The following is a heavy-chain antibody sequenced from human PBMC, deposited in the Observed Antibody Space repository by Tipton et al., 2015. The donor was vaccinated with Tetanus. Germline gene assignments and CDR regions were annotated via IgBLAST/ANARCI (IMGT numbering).Heavy chain of an antibody. CDR2: ISSDSRTI. V-gene: IGHV3-48*01. Sequence: SLRLSCAASGFTFSNYNMNWVRQAPGKGLDWLSFISSDSRTIYYADSVKGRFTISRDNAKNSLYLQMDSPRAEDTAIYYCAKDGCFSMGCLGSDFWGQGNLVAVSS. D-gene: IGHD5/OR15-5a*01. CDR1: GFTFSNYN. J-gene: IGHJ4*02. CDR3: AKDGCFSMGCLGSDF.